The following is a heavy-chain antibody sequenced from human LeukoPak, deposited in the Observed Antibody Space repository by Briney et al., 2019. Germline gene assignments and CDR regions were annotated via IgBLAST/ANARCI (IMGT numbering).Heavy chain of an antibody. CDR1: GFTFSTYW. Sequence: GGSLRLSCAASGFTFSTYWMTWVRHAPGKGPERVANIKEDGSATYYVDSVKGRFTISRDNAKKSLYLQMNSLRAEDTAVYYCARDSPGYLAYDSWGQGTLVTVSS. J-gene: IGHJ4*02. CDR2: IKEDGSAT. V-gene: IGHV3-7*04. CDR3: ARDSPGYLAYDS. D-gene: IGHD1-1*01.